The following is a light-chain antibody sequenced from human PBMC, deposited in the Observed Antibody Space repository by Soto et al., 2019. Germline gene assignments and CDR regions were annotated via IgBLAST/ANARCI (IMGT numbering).Light chain of an antibody. CDR1: QSVSRD. Sequence: VVMTQSPATLSVSPGERATLSFRASQSVSRDLAWYQHKPGQAPRLLIYGASSRATGIPDRFSGSGSGTDFTLTISRLETEDFAMYYCHQYGISPPVTFGHGTRLEIK. J-gene: IGKJ5*01. V-gene: IGKV3-20*01. CDR2: GAS. CDR3: HQYGISPPVT.